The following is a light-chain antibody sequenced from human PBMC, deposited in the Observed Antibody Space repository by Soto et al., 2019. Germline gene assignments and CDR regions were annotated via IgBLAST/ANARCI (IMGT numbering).Light chain of an antibody. CDR3: CSYAGSSTWV. CDR1: SSDVGSYNL. CDR2: EGS. J-gene: IGLJ3*02. Sequence: QSALTHPASVSGSPGQSSTISCTGTSSDVGSYNLVSWYQQHPGKAPKLMIYEGSKRPSGVSNRFSGSKSGNTASLTISGLQAEDEADYYCCSYAGSSTWVFGGGTKLTVL. V-gene: IGLV2-23*01.